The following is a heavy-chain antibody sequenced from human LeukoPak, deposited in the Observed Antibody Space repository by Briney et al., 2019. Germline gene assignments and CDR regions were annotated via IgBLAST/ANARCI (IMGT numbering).Heavy chain of an antibody. CDR2: INPSGGST. Sequence: GASVKVSCKASGYTFISFYMHWVRQAPGQGPEWMGVINPSGGSTAYAQQFQGRVTMTRDTSTSTLYMELSSLRSEDTAVYYCARHSLIGTTPFDYWGQGTLVTVSS. D-gene: IGHD1-20*01. J-gene: IGHJ4*02. V-gene: IGHV1-46*01. CDR1: GYTFISFY. CDR3: ARHSLIGTTPFDY.